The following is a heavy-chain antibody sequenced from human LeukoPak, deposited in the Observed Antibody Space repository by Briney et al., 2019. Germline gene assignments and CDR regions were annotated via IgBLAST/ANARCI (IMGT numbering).Heavy chain of an antibody. V-gene: IGHV1-2*02. Sequence: ASVKVSCKASGYTFTGYYMHWVRQAPGQGLEWMGWINPNSGGTNYVQKFQGRVTMTRDTSISTAYMELSRLRSDDTAVYYCARGAHSSYLGYWGQGTLVTVSS. CDR1: GYTFTGYY. CDR2: INPNSGGT. D-gene: IGHD6-6*01. CDR3: ARGAHSSYLGY. J-gene: IGHJ4*02.